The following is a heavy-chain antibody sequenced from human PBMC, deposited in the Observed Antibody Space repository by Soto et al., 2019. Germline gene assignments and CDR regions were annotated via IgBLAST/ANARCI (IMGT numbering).Heavy chain of an antibody. CDR2: IYHSGST. CDR3: ARVPDR. J-gene: IGHJ5*02. V-gene: IGHV4-30-2*01. Sequence: ASETLSLTCAVSGGSISSGGYSWSWIRQPPGKGLEWIGYIYHSGSTYYNPSLKSRVTISVDRSKNQFSLKLSSVTAADTAAYYCARVPDRWGQGTLVTVSS. D-gene: IGHD2-2*01. CDR1: GGSISSGGYS.